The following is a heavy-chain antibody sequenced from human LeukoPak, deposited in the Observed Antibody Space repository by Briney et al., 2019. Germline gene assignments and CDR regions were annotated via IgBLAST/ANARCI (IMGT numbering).Heavy chain of an antibody. J-gene: IGHJ4*02. CDR1: VYTFTSYA. Sequence: ASVKVSCKASVYTFTSYAMHWVRQAPGQRLEWMGWINAGNGNTKYSQKFQGRVTITRDTSASTAYMELSSLRSEDTAVYYCARASYYYDSSGELDYWGQGTLVTVSS. D-gene: IGHD3-22*01. V-gene: IGHV1-3*01. CDR3: ARASYYYDSSGELDY. CDR2: INAGNGNT.